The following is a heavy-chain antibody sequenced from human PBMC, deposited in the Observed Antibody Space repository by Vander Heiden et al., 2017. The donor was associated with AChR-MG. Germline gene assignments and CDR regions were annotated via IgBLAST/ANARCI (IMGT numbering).Heavy chain of an antibody. CDR3: ARVQLRYYYYYYMDV. CDR2: INHSGST. Sequence: QVQLQQWGAGLLKPSETLSLTCAAYGGSFSGYYWSWIRQPPGKGLEWIGEINHSGSTNYNPSLKSRVTISVDTSKNQFSLKLSSVTAADTAVYYCARVQLRYYYYYYMDVWGKGTTVTVSS. CDR1: GGSFSGYY. D-gene: IGHD3-3*01. J-gene: IGHJ6*03. V-gene: IGHV4-34*01.